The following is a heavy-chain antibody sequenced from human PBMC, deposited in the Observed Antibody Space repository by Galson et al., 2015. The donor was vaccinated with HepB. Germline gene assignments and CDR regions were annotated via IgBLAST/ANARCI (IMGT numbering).Heavy chain of an antibody. CDR1: GGSISSSSYY. CDR2: FYYTGNT. CDR3: ARHESESKTYAADN. V-gene: IGHV4-39*01. Sequence: ETLSLTCTVSGGSISSSSYYWRWLRQPPGKGLEWIGSFYYTGNTHYNPSLKSRVTISGDTSKNQFSLKLNSVTAADTAVYYCARHESESKTYAADNWGQGTLVTASS. J-gene: IGHJ4*02. D-gene: IGHD2-2*01.